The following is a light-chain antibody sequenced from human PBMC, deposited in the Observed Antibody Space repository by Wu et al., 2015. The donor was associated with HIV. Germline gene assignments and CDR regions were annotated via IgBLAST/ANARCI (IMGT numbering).Light chain of an antibody. V-gene: IGKV3-20*01. Sequence: EIVMTQSPATLSLSPGQRATLSCRSSQSVSASYLAWYQKRPGQSPRLVVYGASKRAANIPERFGGSGSGTDFILTISRLEPEDFAVYYCQQYGDSPVTFGQGTRLE. J-gene: IGKJ5*01. CDR3: QQYGDSPVT. CDR2: GAS. CDR1: QSVSASY.